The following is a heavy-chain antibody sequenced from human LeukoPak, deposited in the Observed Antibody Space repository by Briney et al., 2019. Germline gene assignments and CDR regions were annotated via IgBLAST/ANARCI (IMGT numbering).Heavy chain of an antibody. Sequence: PSETLSLTCAVYGGSFSGYYWSWIRQPPGKGLEWIGEINHSGSTNYNPSLKSRVTISVDTSKNQFSLKLSSVTAADTAVYYCARRDWPSYSSGWYRPKQYNWFDPWGQGTLVTVSS. CDR2: INHSGST. CDR3: ARRDWPSYSSGWYRPKQYNWFDP. J-gene: IGHJ5*02. D-gene: IGHD6-19*01. CDR1: GGSFSGYY. V-gene: IGHV4-34*01.